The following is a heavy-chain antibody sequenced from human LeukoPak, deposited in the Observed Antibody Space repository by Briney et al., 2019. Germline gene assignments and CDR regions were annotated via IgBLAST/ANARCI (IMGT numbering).Heavy chain of an antibody. CDR2: ISHDGSNE. J-gene: IGHJ4*02. CDR3: AKDDSSSGGGSDY. D-gene: IGHD6-13*01. V-gene: IGHV3-30*18. CDR1: GFTVRSFG. Sequence: TGGSLRLSCAASGFTVRSFGMHWVRQAPGKGLEWVALISHDGSNEYYADSVKGRFTISRDNSKNTLYLQMNSLRAEDTALYYCAKDDSSSGGGSDYWGQGTLVTVSS.